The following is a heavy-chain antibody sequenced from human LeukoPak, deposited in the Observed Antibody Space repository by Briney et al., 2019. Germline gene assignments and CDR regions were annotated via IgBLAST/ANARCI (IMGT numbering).Heavy chain of an antibody. J-gene: IGHJ4*02. CDR2: IYSGGST. CDR1: GFTVSSNY. Sequence: GGSLRLSCAASGFTVSSNYMSWVRQAPGKGLEWVSVIYSGGSTYYADSVKGRFTISRDNAKNSLYLQMNSLRAEDTAIYYCARLAIPVAILSSPLDYWGRGTLVTVSS. V-gene: IGHV3-66*01. D-gene: IGHD2-2*01. CDR3: ARLAIPVAILSSPLDY.